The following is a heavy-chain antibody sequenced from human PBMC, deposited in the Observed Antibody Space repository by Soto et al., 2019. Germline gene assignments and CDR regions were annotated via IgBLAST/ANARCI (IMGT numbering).Heavy chain of an antibody. J-gene: IGHJ4*02. D-gene: IGHD6-19*01. Sequence: GGSLRLSCAASGFTFSGFAMNWVRQPPGKGLEWVSSVDYTGSYTFYAASVKGRFTISRDNSKNMVYLELNSLRAEDTAVYYCAIPSGLTVTGPDYWGQGTLVTVSS. CDR2: VDYTGSYT. V-gene: IGHV3-23*01. CDR3: AIPSGLTVTGPDY. CDR1: GFTFSGFA.